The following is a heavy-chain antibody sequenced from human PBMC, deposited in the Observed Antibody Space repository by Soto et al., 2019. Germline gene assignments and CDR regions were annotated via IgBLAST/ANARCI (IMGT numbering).Heavy chain of an antibody. CDR1: GGSISTNEYY. CDR3: ARAVAEISGSTGHYFIHYIDY. J-gene: IGHJ4*02. D-gene: IGHD3-22*01. CDR2: IQHGGNT. Sequence: QVQLQESGPGLLKPSQTLSLTCSVSGGSISTNEYYSTWIRQTPGKGLEWIGFIQHGGNTYYNPSLNGRATISSDTSKNQFSLNLTSVTAADTAVYYCARAVAEISGSTGHYFIHYIDYWGQGTLVTVSS. V-gene: IGHV4-30-4*01.